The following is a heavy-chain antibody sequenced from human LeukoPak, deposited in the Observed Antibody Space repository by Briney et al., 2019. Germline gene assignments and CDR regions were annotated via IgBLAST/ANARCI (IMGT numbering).Heavy chain of an antibody. CDR3: AREKHYGHDAFDI. CDR1: GGSISSYY. Sequence: SETLSLTCTVSGGSISSYYWSWIRQPPGKGLEWIGYIYYSGSTNYNPSLKSRVTISVDTSKNQFSLKLSSVTAADTAVYYCAREKHYGHDAFDIWGQGTMVTVS. J-gene: IGHJ3*02. V-gene: IGHV4-59*01. D-gene: IGHD4-17*01. CDR2: IYYSGST.